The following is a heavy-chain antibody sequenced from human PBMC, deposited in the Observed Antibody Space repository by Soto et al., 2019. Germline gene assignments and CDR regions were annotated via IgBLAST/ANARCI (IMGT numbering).Heavy chain of an antibody. J-gene: IGHJ4*02. Sequence: PSETLSLTCTVSGGSISSSSYYWGWIRQPPGKGLEWIGSIYYSGSTYYNPSLKSRVTISVDTSKNQFSLKLSSVTAADTAVYYCARQRSYDSSGYYPKYFDYWGQGTLVTVSS. CDR3: ARQRSYDSSGYYPKYFDY. CDR1: GGSISSSSYY. D-gene: IGHD3-22*01. V-gene: IGHV4-39*01. CDR2: IYYSGST.